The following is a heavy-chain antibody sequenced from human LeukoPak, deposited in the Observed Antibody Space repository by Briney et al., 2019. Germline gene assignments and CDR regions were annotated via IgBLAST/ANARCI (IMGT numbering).Heavy chain of an antibody. CDR1: GYSISSGYY. CDR3: ARVGYCSSTSCYRNWFDP. V-gene: IGHV4-38-2*02. Sequence: PSETLSLTCTVSGYSISSGYYWGWIRQPPGKGLEWIGSIYYSGSTYHNPSLKSRVTISVDTSKYQFSLKLSSVTAADTAVYYCARVGYCSSTSCYRNWFDPWGQGTLVTVSS. CDR2: IYYSGST. J-gene: IGHJ5*02. D-gene: IGHD2-2*02.